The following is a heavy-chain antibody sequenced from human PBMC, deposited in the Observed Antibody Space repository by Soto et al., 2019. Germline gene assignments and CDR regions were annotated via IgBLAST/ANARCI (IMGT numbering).Heavy chain of an antibody. J-gene: IGHJ4*02. V-gene: IGHV3-30-3*01. CDR3: ARFRSERPFDY. CDR1: GLTFSRYT. CDR2: ISYDGNNK. Sequence: AGSLRLSCAASGLTFSRYTMHWVRQAPGKGLEWVAVISYDGNNKYYADSVKGRFTISRDNSKNTLSLQMNSLRPEDTAVYYCARFRSERPFDYWGQGTLVTVPQ.